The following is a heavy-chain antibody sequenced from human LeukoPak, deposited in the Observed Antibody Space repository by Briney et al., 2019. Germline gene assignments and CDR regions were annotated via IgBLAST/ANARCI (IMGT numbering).Heavy chain of an antibody. D-gene: IGHD5-18*01. J-gene: IGHJ4*02. CDR1: GGSISSSSYY. CDR3: ARRRGYSYGGVDY. CDR2: IYYSGST. V-gene: IGHV4-39*01. Sequence: PSETLSLTCTVSGGSISSSSYYWGWIRQPPGKGLECIGSIYYSGSTYYNPSLKSRVTISVDTSKNQLSLKPSSVTAADTAVYYCARRRGYSYGGVDYWGQGTLVTVSS.